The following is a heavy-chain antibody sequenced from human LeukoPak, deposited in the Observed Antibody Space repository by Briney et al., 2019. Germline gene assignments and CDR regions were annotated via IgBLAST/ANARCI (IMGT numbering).Heavy chain of an antibody. J-gene: IGHJ4*02. V-gene: IGHV3-21*01. CDR3: ARAMIVDY. Sequence: GGSLRLSCAGSGFIFSSYSMNWVRQAPGKGLEWVSSITSSSSYIYYADSVKGRFTISRDDAKNSLYLQMNSLRAEDTAVYYCARAMIVDYWGQGTLVTVSP. CDR2: ITSSSSYI. D-gene: IGHD3-22*01. CDR1: GFIFSSYS.